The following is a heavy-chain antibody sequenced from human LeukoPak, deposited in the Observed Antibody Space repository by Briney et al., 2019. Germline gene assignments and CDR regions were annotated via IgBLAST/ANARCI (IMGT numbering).Heavy chain of an antibody. CDR3: ATRVGIAVARTFDY. V-gene: IGHV1-24*01. J-gene: IGHJ4*02. D-gene: IGHD6-19*01. CDR2: FDPEDGET. CDR1: GYTLTELS. Sequence: ASVKVSCKVSGYTLTELSMHWVRQAPGKGLEWMGGFDPEDGETIYAQMFQGRVTMTEDTSTDTAYMELSSLRSEDTAVYYCATRVGIAVARTFDYWGQGTLVTVSS.